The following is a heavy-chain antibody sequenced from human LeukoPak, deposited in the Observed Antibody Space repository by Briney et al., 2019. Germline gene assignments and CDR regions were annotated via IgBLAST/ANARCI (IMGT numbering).Heavy chain of an antibody. CDR1: GGTFSSYA. CDR2: IIPIFGAG. J-gene: IGHJ6*02. CDR3: ARRLLYYYGSAPYGMGV. D-gene: IGHD3-10*01. V-gene: IGHV1-69*13. Sequence: SVKVSCKASGGTFSSYAISWVRQAPGQGLEWMGEIIPIFGAGNYAQKFQGRVTITADESTSTAYMELSSLRSEDTAVYYCARRLLYYYGSAPYGMGVWGQGTTVTVSS.